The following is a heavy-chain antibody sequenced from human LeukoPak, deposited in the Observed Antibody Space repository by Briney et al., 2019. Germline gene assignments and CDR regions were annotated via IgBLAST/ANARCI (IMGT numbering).Heavy chain of an antibody. CDR1: GSTVSSNY. D-gene: IGHD3-16*02. CDR3: ARGYHDS. J-gene: IGHJ4*02. V-gene: IGHV3-66*01. Sequence: GGSLRLSCAVSGSTVSSNYMSWVRQAPGKGLEWASTIYTTGSIHYADSVKGRFTISRDNSKNTLYLQMNSLRVEDTAVYYCARGYHDSWGQGTLVTVSS. CDR2: IYTTGSI.